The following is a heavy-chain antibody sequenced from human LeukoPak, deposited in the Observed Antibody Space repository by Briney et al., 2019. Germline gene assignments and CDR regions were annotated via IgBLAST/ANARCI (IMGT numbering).Heavy chain of an antibody. Sequence: ASVKVSCKASGYTFTSYAMHWVRQAPGQRLEWMGWINAGNGNTKYSQKFQGRVTITADKSTSTAYMELSSLRSEDTAVYYCARGAAAAGYYYYYGMDVWGQGTTVTVSS. J-gene: IGHJ6*02. V-gene: IGHV1-3*01. CDR2: INAGNGNT. CDR3: ARGAAAAGYYYYYGMDV. CDR1: GYTFTSYA. D-gene: IGHD6-13*01.